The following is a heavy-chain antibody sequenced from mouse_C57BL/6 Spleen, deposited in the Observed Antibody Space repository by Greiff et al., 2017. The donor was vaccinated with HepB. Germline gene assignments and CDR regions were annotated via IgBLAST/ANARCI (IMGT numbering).Heavy chain of an antibody. CDR3: ARDQRGDSNEAWFAY. D-gene: IGHD2-5*01. CDR2: ISDGGSYT. V-gene: IGHV5-4*01. Sequence: EVMLVESGGGLVKPGGSLKLSCAASGFTFSSYAMSWVRQTPEKRLEWVATISDGGSYTYYPDNVKGRFTISRDNAKNNLYLQMSHLKSEDTAMYYCARDQRGDSNEAWFAYGGQGTLVTVSA. J-gene: IGHJ3*01. CDR1: GFTFSSYA.